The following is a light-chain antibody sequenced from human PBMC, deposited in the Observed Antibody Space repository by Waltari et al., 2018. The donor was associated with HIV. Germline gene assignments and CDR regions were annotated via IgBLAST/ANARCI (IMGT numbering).Light chain of an antibody. J-gene: IGLJ1*01. V-gene: IGLV2-14*01. Sequence: QSALTQPASVSGSPGQSITISCTGTGSDVVGYNYVSWYQHHPGKAPKLMIYEDSNRPSGVSNRFSGSKSGNTASLTISGLQAEDEADYYCSSYTSSSTYVFGTGTKVTVL. CDR2: EDS. CDR3: SSYTSSSTYV. CDR1: GSDVVGYNY.